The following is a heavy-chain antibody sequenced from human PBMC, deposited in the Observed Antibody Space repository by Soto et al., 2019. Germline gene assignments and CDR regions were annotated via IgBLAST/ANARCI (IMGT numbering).Heavy chain of an antibody. CDR2: FDPEDGET. Sequence: GASVKVSCKVSGYTLTELSMHWVRQAPGKGLEWMGGFDPEDGETIYAQKFQGRVTMTEDTSTDTAYMELSSLRSEDTAVYYCATGSRHIYELEWLLQTQANGYGMDVWGQGTTVTVSS. CDR1: GYTLTELS. CDR3: ATGSRHIYELEWLLQTQANGYGMDV. D-gene: IGHD3-3*01. J-gene: IGHJ6*02. V-gene: IGHV1-24*01.